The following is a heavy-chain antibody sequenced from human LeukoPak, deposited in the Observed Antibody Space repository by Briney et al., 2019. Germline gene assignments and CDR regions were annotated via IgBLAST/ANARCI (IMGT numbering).Heavy chain of an antibody. CDR3: AREGCSGGSCSWYFDY. CDR1: GGTFSSYA. CDR2: IIPIFGTA. Sequence: GSSVKVSCKASGGTFSSYAISWVRQAPGQGLEWMGGIIPIFGTANYAQKFQGRVTITADESTSTAYMELSSLRSEDTAVYYCAREGCSGGSCSWYFDYWGQGTLVTVSS. V-gene: IGHV1-69*01. J-gene: IGHJ4*02. D-gene: IGHD2-15*01.